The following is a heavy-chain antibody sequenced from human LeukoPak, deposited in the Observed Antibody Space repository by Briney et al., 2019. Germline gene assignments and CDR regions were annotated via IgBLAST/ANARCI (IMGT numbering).Heavy chain of an antibody. Sequence: GRSLRLSCAASGFTFSRYSMHSVRQAPGKGPEWVAVISNDGSNKDYADSVKGRFTISRDNSKNTLYLQMNTLRAEDTAVYYCASGGVVINFDFWGQGTLVTVSS. J-gene: IGHJ4*02. D-gene: IGHD3-22*01. CDR2: ISNDGSNK. CDR1: GFTFSRYS. CDR3: ASGGVVINFDF. V-gene: IGHV3-30*04.